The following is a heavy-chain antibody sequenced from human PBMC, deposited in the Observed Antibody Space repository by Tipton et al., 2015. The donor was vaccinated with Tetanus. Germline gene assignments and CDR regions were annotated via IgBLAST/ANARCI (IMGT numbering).Heavy chain of an antibody. CDR1: GYTFTSYA. CDR3: ARGGVGYCSSTSCYLFDP. Sequence: QSGAEVKKPGASVEVSCKASGYTFTSYAMHWVRQAPGQRLEWMGWINAGNGNTKYSQKFQGRVTITRDTSASTAYMELSSLRSEDTAVYYCARGGVGYCSSTSCYLFDPWGQGTLVTVSS. V-gene: IGHV1-3*01. D-gene: IGHD2-2*01. J-gene: IGHJ5*02. CDR2: INAGNGNT.